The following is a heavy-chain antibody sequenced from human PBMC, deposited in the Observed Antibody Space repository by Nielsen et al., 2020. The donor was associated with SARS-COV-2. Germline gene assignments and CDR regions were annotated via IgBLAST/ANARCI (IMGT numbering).Heavy chain of an antibody. CDR2: ISSSSSYM. D-gene: IGHD4-23*01. CDR3: ARGVFGGPRV. J-gene: IGHJ4*02. Sequence: GESLKISCAASGFTFSSYGMHWVRQAPGKGLEWVSSISSSSSYMHYADLVTGRFTISRDNAKNSLYLQMNSLRAEDTAVYYCARGVFGGPRVWGQGTLVTVSS. CDR1: GFTFSSYG. V-gene: IGHV3-21*01.